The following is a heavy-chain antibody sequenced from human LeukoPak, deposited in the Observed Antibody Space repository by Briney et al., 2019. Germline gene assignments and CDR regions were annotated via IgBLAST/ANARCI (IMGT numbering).Heavy chain of an antibody. CDR2: INPSGGST. J-gene: IGHJ6*04. CDR1: GYTFTRYH. D-gene: IGHD1-26*01. Sequence: ASVKVSCKASGYTFTRYHMHWVRQAPGQGLEWMGIINPSGGSTTYAQKFQGRVTMTRDTSTSTVYMELSSLRSEDTAVYYCAGEAQREDYYGMDVWGKGTTVTVSS. CDR3: AGEAQREDYYGMDV. V-gene: IGHV1-46*01.